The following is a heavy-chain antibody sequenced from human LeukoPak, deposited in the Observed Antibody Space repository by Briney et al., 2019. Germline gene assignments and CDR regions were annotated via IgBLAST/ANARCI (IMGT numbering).Heavy chain of an antibody. Sequence: AGSLRLSCAASGFTFTTYGMNWVRQAPGKGLEWVSGITTSGSTYYADSVKGRFTISRDNSKSTVYLQMNYLRAEDTAVYYCAKTGPGSGWARYYFEFWGQGALVTVSS. D-gene: IGHD6-19*01. CDR1: GFTFTTYG. CDR2: ITTSGST. J-gene: IGHJ4*02. CDR3: AKTGPGSGWARYYFEF. V-gene: IGHV3-23*01.